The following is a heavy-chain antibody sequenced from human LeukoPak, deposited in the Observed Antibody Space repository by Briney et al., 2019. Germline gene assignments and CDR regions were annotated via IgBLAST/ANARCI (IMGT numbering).Heavy chain of an antibody. J-gene: IGHJ4*02. CDR1: GGSFSGYY. Sequence: SDTLSLTCAVYGGSFSGYYWSWIRQPPGKGLEWIGEINHSGSTNYNPSLKSRVTISVDTSKNQFSLKLSSVTAADTAVYYCARRLYYDYVWGSYRFDYWGQGTLVTVSS. CDR2: INHSGST. V-gene: IGHV4-34*01. CDR3: ARRLYYDYVWGSYRFDY. D-gene: IGHD3-16*02.